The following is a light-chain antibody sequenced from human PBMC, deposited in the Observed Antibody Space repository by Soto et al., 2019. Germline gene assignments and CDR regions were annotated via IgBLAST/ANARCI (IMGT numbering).Light chain of an antibody. CDR2: LNSDGSH. CDR1: SGHTTYA. V-gene: IGLV4-69*01. J-gene: IGLJ3*02. Sequence: QPVLTQSPSASASLGASVKLTCTLSSGHTTYAIAWHQQQPEKGPRYLMKLNSDGSHSKGDGIPDRFSGSSSGAERYLTISSLQSEDEADYYCQTWGTGIHGNWVFGGGTQXTV. CDR3: QTWGTGIHGNWV.